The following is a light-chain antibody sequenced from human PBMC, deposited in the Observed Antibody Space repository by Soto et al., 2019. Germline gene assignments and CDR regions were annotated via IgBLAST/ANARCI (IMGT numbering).Light chain of an antibody. J-gene: IGKJ1*01. CDR1: QSISSW. CDR3: QQYNSYPWT. Sequence: IQITQSPSTLSASVGGRVTITCRASQSISSWLAWYQQKPGKAPKLLIYDASSLESGVPSRFSGSGSGTEFTLTISSLQPDDFATYYCQQYNSYPWTLGQGTKVDIK. V-gene: IGKV1-5*01. CDR2: DAS.